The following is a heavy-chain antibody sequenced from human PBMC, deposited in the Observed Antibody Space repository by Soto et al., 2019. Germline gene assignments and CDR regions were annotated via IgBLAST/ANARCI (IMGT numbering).Heavy chain of an antibody. CDR1: GASIRRSYL. D-gene: IGHD3-10*01. CDR3: TSKFRQLLADAFDI. CDR2: IYHSGST. J-gene: IGHJ3*02. V-gene: IGHV4-4*02. Sequence: SETRSLTCAGSGASIRRSYLWSWVRQLPGKGLEWIGEIYHSGSTIYNPSLQSRVTLSVDKSKNEFSLKMSSVTDADTAVYYCTSKFRQLLADAFDIWGQGTMVT.